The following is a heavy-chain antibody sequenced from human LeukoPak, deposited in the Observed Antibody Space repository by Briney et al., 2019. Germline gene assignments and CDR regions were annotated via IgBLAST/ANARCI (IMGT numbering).Heavy chain of an antibody. CDR1: GFTFSSYG. J-gene: IGHJ4*02. CDR3: ARDPLLWFGVDY. V-gene: IGHV3-30*02. Sequence: PGGSLRLSCAASGFTFSSYGMHWVRQAPGKGLEWVAFIRYDGSNKYYADSVKGRFTISRDNAKNTLYLQMNSLRAEDTAVYYCARDPLLWFGVDYWGQGTLVTVSS. D-gene: IGHD3-10*01. CDR2: IRYDGSNK.